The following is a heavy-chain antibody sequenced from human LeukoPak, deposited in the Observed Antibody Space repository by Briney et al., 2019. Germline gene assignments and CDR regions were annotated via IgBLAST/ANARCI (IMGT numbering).Heavy chain of an antibody. D-gene: IGHD6-13*01. CDR1: GGSISSSSYY. V-gene: IGHV4-39*07. J-gene: IGHJ4*02. CDR3: ARDYAAAGTGGY. CDR2: IYYSGST. Sequence: SETLSLTCTVSGGSISSSSYYWGWIRQPPGKGLEWIGSIYYSGSTYYNPSLKSRVTISVDTSKNQFSLKLSSVTAADTAVYYCARDYAAAGTGGYWGQGTLVTVSS.